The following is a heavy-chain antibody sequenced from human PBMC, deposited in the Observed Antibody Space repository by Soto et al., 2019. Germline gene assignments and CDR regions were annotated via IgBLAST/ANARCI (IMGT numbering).Heavy chain of an antibody. CDR3: ARADYVWGNYRYQLYIDY. V-gene: IGHV5-51*01. CDR1: GYSFTSYW. Sequence: PGESLKISCKGSGYSFTSYWIGWVRQMPGKGLEWMGIIYPGDSDTRYSPSFQGQVTISADKSISTAYLQWSSLKASDTAMYYCARADYVWGNYRYQLYIDYWSQGTLVTV. J-gene: IGHJ4*02. CDR2: IYPGDSDT. D-gene: IGHD3-16*02.